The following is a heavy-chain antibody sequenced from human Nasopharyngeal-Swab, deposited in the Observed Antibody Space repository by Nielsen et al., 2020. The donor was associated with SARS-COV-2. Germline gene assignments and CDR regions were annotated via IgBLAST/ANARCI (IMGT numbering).Heavy chain of an antibody. CDR1: GGTFSSYA. CDR3: ARDDPESPMVGAWYFDY. Sequence: SVQVSCKASGGTFSSYAISWVRQAPGQGLEWMGGIIPIFGTANYAQKFQGRVTITADESTSTAYMELSSLRSEDTAVYYCARDDPESPMVGAWYFDYWGQGTLVTVSS. J-gene: IGHJ4*02. V-gene: IGHV1-69*13. CDR2: IIPIFGTA. D-gene: IGHD3-10*02.